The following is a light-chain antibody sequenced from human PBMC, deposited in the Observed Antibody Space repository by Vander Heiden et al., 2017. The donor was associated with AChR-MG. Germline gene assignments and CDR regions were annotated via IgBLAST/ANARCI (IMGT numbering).Light chain of an antibody. CDR2: GAS. CDR1: QSVTNN. J-gene: IGKJ1*01. Sequence: DIAMPQSPATLSVSPGERATLSCRASQSVTNNLAWYQQKPGQAPRLLISGASTRATGIPARFSGSGSGTEFTLTISSLQSEDFAVYYCQQYNNWPWTFGQGTKVEIK. V-gene: IGKV3-15*01. CDR3: QQYNNWPWT.